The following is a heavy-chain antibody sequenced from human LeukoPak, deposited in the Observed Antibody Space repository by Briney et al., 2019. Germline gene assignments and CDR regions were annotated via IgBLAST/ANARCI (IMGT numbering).Heavy chain of an antibody. CDR1: GGSFSGYY. CDR3: ARRSSSWYGEAFDY. Sequence: PSETLSLTCAVYGGSFSGYYWSWIRQPPGKGLEWTGDISQSGTSNYNPSLKSRVTISADTSKNQFSLKLSSVTAADTAVYYCARRSSSWYGEAFDYWGQGTLVTVSS. CDR2: ISQSGTS. D-gene: IGHD6-13*01. V-gene: IGHV4-34*01. J-gene: IGHJ4*02.